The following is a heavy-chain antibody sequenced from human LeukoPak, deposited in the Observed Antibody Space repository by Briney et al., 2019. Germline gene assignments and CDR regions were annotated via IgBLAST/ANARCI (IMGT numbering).Heavy chain of an antibody. V-gene: IGHV3-15*01. Sequence: GGSLRLSCAVSGFTFNDAWMSWVRQVPGKGLEWVGLIRSENDGGTTESAAPVKGRFHISRDDSKNTLYLQMNSLKTEDTAVYYCVTDLWGYCSAAACYTYWGQGTLVTVSS. J-gene: IGHJ4*02. D-gene: IGHD2-15*01. CDR2: IRSENDGGTT. CDR3: VTDLWGYCSAAACYTY. CDR1: GFTFNDAW.